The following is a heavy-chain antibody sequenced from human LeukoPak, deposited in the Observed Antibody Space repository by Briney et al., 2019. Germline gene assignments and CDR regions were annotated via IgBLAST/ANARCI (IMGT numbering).Heavy chain of an antibody. D-gene: IGHD3-9*01. CDR2: ISGSGGST. CDR3: AKPLNTYYDILTGYSGRYYGMDV. V-gene: IGHV3-23*01. J-gene: IGHJ6*02. Sequence: PGGSLRLSCAASGFTFSSYAMSWVRQAPGKGLEWVSAISGSGGSTYYADSAKGRFTISRDNSKNTLYLQMNSLRAEDTAVYYCAKPLNTYYDILTGYSGRYYGMDVWGQGTTVTVSS. CDR1: GFTFSSYA.